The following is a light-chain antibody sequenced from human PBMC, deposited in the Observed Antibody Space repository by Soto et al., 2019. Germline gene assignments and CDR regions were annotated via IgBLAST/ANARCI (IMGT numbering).Light chain of an antibody. CDR2: GAS. CDR1: QSVSSN. V-gene: IGKV3-15*01. J-gene: IGKJ2*01. CDR3: QHYNNWPPYT. Sequence: ETVMTQSPATLSVSPGERATLSCRASQSVSSNLAWYQQILGQAPRLLIYGASTRATGIPARFSGSGSGTEFTLTISSLQSEDFAVYYCQHYNNWPPYTFGQGTKVDIK.